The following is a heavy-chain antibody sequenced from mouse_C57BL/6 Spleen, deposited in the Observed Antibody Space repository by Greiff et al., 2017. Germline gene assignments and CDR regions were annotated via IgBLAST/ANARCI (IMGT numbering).Heavy chain of an antibody. D-gene: IGHD1-1*01. J-gene: IGHJ1*03. CDR1: GYTFTSYW. V-gene: IGHV1-55*01. CDR2: IYPGSGST. Sequence: VQLQQPGAELVKPGASVKMSCKASGYTFTSYWITWVKQRPGQGLEWIGDIYPGSGSTNYNEKFKSKATLTVDTSSSTAYMQLSSLTSEDSAVYYCARFYYYGSSNWYFDVWGTGTTVTVSS. CDR3: ARFYYYGSSNWYFDV.